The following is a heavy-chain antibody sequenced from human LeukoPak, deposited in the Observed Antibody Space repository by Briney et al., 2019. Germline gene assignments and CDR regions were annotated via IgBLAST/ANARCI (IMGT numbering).Heavy chain of an antibody. Sequence: GGSLRLSCAASGFTFSSYWMNWARQAPGKGLEWVASINHDGNVNYYVDSVKGRFTISRDNAKDSLYLQMSNLRAEDTAVYFCARGGGLDVWGQGATVTVSS. CDR2: INHDGNVN. J-gene: IGHJ6*02. D-gene: IGHD3-16*01. V-gene: IGHV3-7*03. CDR3: ARGGGLDV. CDR1: GFTFSSYW.